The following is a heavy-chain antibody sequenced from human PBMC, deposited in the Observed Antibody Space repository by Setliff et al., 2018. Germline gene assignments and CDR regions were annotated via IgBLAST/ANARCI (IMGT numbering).Heavy chain of an antibody. CDR3: ARRPHYYDGSAYYYFFDY. D-gene: IGHD3-22*01. J-gene: IGHJ4*02. CDR1: GGSVSSSSYY. Sequence: KPSETLSLTCTVSGGSVSSSSYYWGWIRQPPGKGLEWIGTIYYSGTTYYSPSLKSRVTISVDTSNNQFSLNLRSVTAADTAVYYCARRPHYYDGSAYYYFFDYWGQGTLVTVSS. V-gene: IGHV4-39*01. CDR2: IYYSGTT.